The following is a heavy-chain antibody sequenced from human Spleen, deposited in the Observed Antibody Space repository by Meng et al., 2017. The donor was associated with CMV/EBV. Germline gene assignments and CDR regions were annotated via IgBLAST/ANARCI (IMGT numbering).Heavy chain of an antibody. CDR2: IKQDGSEK. CDR1: GFTFSSYW. Sequence: GESLKISCAASGFTFSSYWMSWVRQAPGKGLEWVANIKQDGSEKYYVDSVKGRFTISRDNAKNSLYLQMNDLRVEDTAVYFCASQWMTRGFFDNWGQGTVVTVSS. J-gene: IGHJ4*02. CDR3: ASQWMTRGFFDN. V-gene: IGHV3-7*01. D-gene: IGHD1-26*01.